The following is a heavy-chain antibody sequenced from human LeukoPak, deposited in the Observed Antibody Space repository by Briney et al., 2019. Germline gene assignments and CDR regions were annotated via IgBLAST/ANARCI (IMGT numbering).Heavy chain of an antibody. J-gene: IGHJ3*02. CDR3: ARRYTSSPKEPFDI. V-gene: IGHV5-51*01. Sequence: GESLQISFKGSGYSFPNYWIGWVRQMPGKGLEWMGMIYPDDSDTRYSPSFQGQVIITTDKSITAAYLQWSSLKASDTAMYYCARRYTSSPKEPFDIWGQGTMVTVSS. CDR2: IYPDDSDT. D-gene: IGHD6-13*01. CDR1: GYSFPNYW.